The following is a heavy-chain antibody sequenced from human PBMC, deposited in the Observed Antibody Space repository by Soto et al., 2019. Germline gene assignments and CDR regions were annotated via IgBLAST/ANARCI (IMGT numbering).Heavy chain of an antibody. D-gene: IGHD6-6*01. CDR1: GFTFSSYA. Sequence: GGSLRLSCAASGFTFSSYAMSWVRQAPGKGLEWVSAISGSGGSTYYADSVKGRFTISRDNSKNTLYLQMNSLRAEDTAVYYCAKDEEQLAGHYYYYGMDVWGQGTTVTVSS. CDR3: AKDEEQLAGHYYYYGMDV. CDR2: ISGSGGST. V-gene: IGHV3-23*01. J-gene: IGHJ6*02.